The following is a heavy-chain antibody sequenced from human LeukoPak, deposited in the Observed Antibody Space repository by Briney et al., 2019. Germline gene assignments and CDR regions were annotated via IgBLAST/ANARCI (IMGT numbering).Heavy chain of an antibody. D-gene: IGHD3-10*01. V-gene: IGHV4-4*07. Sequence: SETLSLTCTVSGDSISRYYWSWIWQPAGKGLEWIGRIYNGGIITYNPSLKSRVTMSIDTSNNQFSLRLRFVTAADTAVYYCARDSGTTGEVKFDPWGQGTLVTVSS. CDR2: IYNGGII. J-gene: IGHJ5*02. CDR3: ARDSGTTGEVKFDP. CDR1: GDSISRYY.